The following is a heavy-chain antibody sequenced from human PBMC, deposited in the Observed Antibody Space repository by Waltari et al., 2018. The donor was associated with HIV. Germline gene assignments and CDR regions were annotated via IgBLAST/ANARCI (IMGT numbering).Heavy chain of an antibody. J-gene: IGHJ6*02. V-gene: IGHV4-39*01. Sequence: QLQLQESGPGLVKLSETLSLTCSVSGAYIGSSYYWGWVRQPPGKGLEWIATIAHSGHTYYNPSLMNRVTISADTSKNQFSLKLSSVTATDTAVYYCLMEGYYYGMDVWGQGTTVTVSS. CDR1: GAYIGSSYY. CDR2: IAHSGHT. D-gene: IGHD2-8*01. CDR3: LMEGYYYGMDV.